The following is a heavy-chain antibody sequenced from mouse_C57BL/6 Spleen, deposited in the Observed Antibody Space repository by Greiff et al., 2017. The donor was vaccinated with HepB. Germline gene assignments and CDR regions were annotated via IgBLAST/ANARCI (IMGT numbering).Heavy chain of an antibody. J-gene: IGHJ1*03. V-gene: IGHV1-82*01. D-gene: IGHD1-1*01. CDR3: ARDGGDYGSSRYFDV. Sequence: QVQLKQSGPELVKPGASVKISCKASGYAFSSSWMNWVKQRPGKGLEWIGRIYPGDGDTNYNGKFKGKATLTADKSPSTAYMQLSSLTSEDSAVYFCARDGGDYGSSRYFDVWGTGTTVTVSS. CDR1: GYAFSSSW. CDR2: IYPGDGDT.